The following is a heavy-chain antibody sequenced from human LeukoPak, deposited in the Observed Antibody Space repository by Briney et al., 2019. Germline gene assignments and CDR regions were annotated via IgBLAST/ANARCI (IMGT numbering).Heavy chain of an antibody. CDR2: ISSSGGTT. CDR1: GFTFSSYD. CDR3: ARDGGIAVAAEVYFDY. D-gene: IGHD6-19*01. V-gene: IGHV3-48*03. Sequence: GGSLRLSCAAYGFTFSSYDMNWVRQAPGKGLEWVSYISSSGGTTYYADSVKGRFTISRDNAKNSLYLQMSSLRAEDTAVYYCARDGGIAVAAEVYFDYWGQRTLVTVSS. J-gene: IGHJ4*02.